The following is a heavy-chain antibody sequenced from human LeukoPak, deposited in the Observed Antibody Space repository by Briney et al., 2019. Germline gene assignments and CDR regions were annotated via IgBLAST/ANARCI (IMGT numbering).Heavy chain of an antibody. CDR1: GRSFSGYY. V-gene: IGHV4-34*01. J-gene: IGHJ5*02. D-gene: IGHD1-26*01. CDR3: ARDVVGANGNWFDP. Sequence: SETLSLTCAVYGRSFSGYYWSWIRQPPGKGLEWIGEINHSGSTNYNPSLKSRVTISVDTSKNQFSLKLSSVTAADTAVYYCARDVVGANGNWFDPWGQGTLVTVSS. CDR2: INHSGST.